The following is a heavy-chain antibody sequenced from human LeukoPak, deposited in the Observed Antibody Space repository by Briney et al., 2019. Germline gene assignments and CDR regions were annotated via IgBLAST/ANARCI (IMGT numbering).Heavy chain of an antibody. CDR2: IKQDGSEK. V-gene: IGHV3-7*01. D-gene: IGHD3-10*01. CDR1: GFTFSSYW. J-gene: IGHJ5*02. CDR3: ARHVTPYYYGSGEPFDP. Sequence: GGSLRLSCAASGFTFSSYWMSWVRQAPGKGLEWVANIKQDGSEKYYVDSVKGRFTISRDNAKNSLYLQMNSLRAEDTAVYYCARHVTPYYYGSGEPFDPWGQGTLVTVSS.